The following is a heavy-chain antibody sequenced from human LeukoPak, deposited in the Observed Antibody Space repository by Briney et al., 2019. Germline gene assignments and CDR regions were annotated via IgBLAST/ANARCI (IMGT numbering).Heavy chain of an antibody. D-gene: IGHD3-3*01. V-gene: IGHV3-23*01. J-gene: IGHJ4*02. CDR3: AKDPVDFWSGYQSVPDY. Sequence: PGGSLRLSCAASGFTFSSYAMSWVRQAPGEGLEWVSAISGSGGSTYYADSVKGRFTISRDNSKNTLYLQMNSLRAEDTAVYYCAKDPVDFWSGYQSVPDYWGQGTLVTVSS. CDR2: ISGSGGST. CDR1: GFTFSSYA.